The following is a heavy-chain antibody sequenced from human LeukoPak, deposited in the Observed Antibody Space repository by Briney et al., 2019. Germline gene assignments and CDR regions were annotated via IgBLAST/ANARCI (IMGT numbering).Heavy chain of an antibody. Sequence: ASVKVSCKVSGYTLTELSMHWVRQAPGKGREWMGGFDPEDGETIYAQKFQGRVTMTEDTSTDTAYMELSSLRSEDTAVYYCATVLDILTGYYVFDYWGQGTLVTVSS. CDR1: GYTLTELS. CDR2: FDPEDGET. V-gene: IGHV1-24*01. D-gene: IGHD3-9*01. CDR3: ATVLDILTGYYVFDY. J-gene: IGHJ4*02.